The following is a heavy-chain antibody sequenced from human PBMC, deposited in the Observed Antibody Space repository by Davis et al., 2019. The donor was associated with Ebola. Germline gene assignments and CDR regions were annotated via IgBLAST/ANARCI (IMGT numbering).Heavy chain of an antibody. D-gene: IGHD3-10*01. J-gene: IGHJ5*02. V-gene: IGHV4-31*03. CDR3: ARVGLIWFGELLTQPYWFDP. Sequence: SETLSLTCTVSGGSISSGDYYWSWIRQHPGKGLEWIGYIYYSGSTYYNPSLKSRVTISVDTSKNQFSLKLSSVTAADTAVYYCARVGLIWFGELLTQPYWFDPWGQGTLVTVSS. CDR2: IYYSGST. CDR1: GGSISSGDYY.